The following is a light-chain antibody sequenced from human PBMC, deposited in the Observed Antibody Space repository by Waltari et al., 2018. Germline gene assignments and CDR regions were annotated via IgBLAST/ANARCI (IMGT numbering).Light chain of an antibody. CDR1: QSVSSW. V-gene: IGKV1-5*03. J-gene: IGKJ2*01. CDR3: QQYNGYSPMYT. CDR2: KAS. Sequence: DIQMTQSPSTLSASVGDRVTITCRARQSVSSWLAWYQQKPGKAPKLLIYKASTLETGVPSRFSGSGSGTEFTLTISSLQPDDFATYYCQQYNGYSPMYTFGQGTKLEI.